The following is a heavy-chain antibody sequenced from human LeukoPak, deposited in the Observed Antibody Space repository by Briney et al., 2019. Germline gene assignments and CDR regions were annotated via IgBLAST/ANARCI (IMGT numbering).Heavy chain of an antibody. CDR1: GFTFSSYG. J-gene: IGHJ3*02. Sequence: GGSLRLSCVASGFTFSSYGMHWVRQAPGKGLEWVAVISNDGSNKYYADSVEGRFTISRDNSKNTLYLQMNSLRAEDTAVYYCAKGRGAFDIWGQGTMVTVSS. CDR3: AKGRGAFDI. CDR2: ISNDGSNK. D-gene: IGHD3-10*01. V-gene: IGHV3-30*18.